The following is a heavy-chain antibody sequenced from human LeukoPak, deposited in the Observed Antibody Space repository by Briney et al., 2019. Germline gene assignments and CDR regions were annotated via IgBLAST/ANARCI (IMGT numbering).Heavy chain of an antibody. Sequence: GGSLRLSCAASGFTFSSYDIHWVRQATGKGLEWVSAIGTAGDTYYPGSVKGRFTISRENVKNSLYLQMNSLRAGDTAVYYCARGPVGYCSSTSCLHFDYWGQGTLVTVSS. CDR3: ARGPVGYCSSTSCLHFDY. CDR2: IGTAGDT. J-gene: IGHJ4*02. D-gene: IGHD2-2*01. CDR1: GFTFSSYD. V-gene: IGHV3-13*01.